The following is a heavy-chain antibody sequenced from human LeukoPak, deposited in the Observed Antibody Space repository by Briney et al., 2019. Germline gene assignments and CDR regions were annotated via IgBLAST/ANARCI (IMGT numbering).Heavy chain of an antibody. CDR3: ARDRGLTTSGGVGFDY. CDR2: IYYGGTT. Sequence: SETLSLTCVVSGGSISNYYWSWIRQPPGKGLEWIGYIYYGGTTTYNPSLKSRVTMSVDTSKNQFSLRLSSVTAADTALYYCARDRGLTTSGGVGFDYWGQGTLVTVSS. CDR1: GGSISNYY. V-gene: IGHV4-59*01. J-gene: IGHJ4*02. D-gene: IGHD4/OR15-4a*01.